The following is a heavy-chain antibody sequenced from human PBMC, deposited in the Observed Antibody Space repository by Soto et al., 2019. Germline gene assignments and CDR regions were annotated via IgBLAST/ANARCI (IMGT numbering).Heavy chain of an antibody. CDR2: INPSGGTT. Sequence: ASVKVSCKASGYTFTSYSMHWVRQAPGQGLEWMGIINPSGGTTSYAQKFQGRVTMTRDTSTSTVYMELSSLRSEDTAVYYCAVGYSYGFVLDYWGQGTQVTVSS. CDR3: AVGYSYGFVLDY. D-gene: IGHD5-18*01. V-gene: IGHV1-46*01. CDR1: GYTFTSYS. J-gene: IGHJ4*02.